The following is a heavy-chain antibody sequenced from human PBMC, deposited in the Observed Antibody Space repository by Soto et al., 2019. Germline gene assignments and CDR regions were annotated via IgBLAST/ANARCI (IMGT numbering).Heavy chain of an antibody. D-gene: IGHD4-4*01. CDR2: IWYDGSNK. CDR3: ARSSRPSKRPYCGMDV. V-gene: IGHV3-33*01. Sequence: GGSLRLSCAASGFTFSSYGVHWVRQAPGKGLEWVAVIWYDGSNKYYADSVKGRFTISRDNSKNTLYLQMNSLRAEDTAVYYCARSSRPSKRPYCGMDVWGQGTTVTVSS. J-gene: IGHJ6*02. CDR1: GFTFSSYG.